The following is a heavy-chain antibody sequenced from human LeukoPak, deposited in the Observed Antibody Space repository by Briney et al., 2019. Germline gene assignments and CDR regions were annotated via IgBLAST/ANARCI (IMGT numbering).Heavy chain of an antibody. CDR1: GGSISSSSYY. Sequence: SETLSLTCTVSGGSISSSSYYWGWLRQPPGKGLEWIGSIYYSGSTYYNPSLKSRVTISVDTSKNQFSLKLSSVTAADTAVYYCASFPRYIGDGAANDYWGQGTLVTVSS. V-gene: IGHV4-39*01. D-gene: IGHD1-14*01. J-gene: IGHJ4*02. CDR3: ASFPRYIGDGAANDY. CDR2: IYYSGST.